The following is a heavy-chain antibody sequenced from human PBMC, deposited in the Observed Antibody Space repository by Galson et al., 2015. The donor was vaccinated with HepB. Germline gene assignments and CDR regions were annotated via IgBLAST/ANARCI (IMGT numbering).Heavy chain of an antibody. CDR3: AREGPIDADSFDY. V-gene: IGHV3-7*03. CDR2: IKQDGSEK. D-gene: IGHD3-22*01. CDR1: GFTFSGSA. J-gene: IGHJ4*02. Sequence: SLRLSCAASGFTFSGSAMHWVRQAPGKGLEWVANIKQDGSEKYYVDSVKGRFTISRDNAKNSLYLQMNSLRAEDTAVYYCAREGPIDADSFDYWGQGTLVTVSS.